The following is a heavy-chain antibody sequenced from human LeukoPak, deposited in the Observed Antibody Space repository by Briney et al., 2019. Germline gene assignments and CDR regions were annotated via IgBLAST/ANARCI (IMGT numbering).Heavy chain of an antibody. CDR1: GLKCTDHY. CDR2: IRNRPKSYTT. CDR3: SISYVPGKDAYFDL. Sequence: GGSVRLPCANCGLKCTDHYMDWLRKTKGKGLDWVARIRNRPKSYTTEYAASVKGRFTISRDDSKSSLFLQMSGLRTEDTAMYYCSISYVPGKDAYFDLRGQGTLVTVSS. V-gene: IGHV3-72*01. J-gene: IGHJ5*02. D-gene: IGHD3-10*02.